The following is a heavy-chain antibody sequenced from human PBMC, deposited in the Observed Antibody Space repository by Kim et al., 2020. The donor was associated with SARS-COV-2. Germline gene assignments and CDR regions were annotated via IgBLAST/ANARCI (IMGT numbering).Heavy chain of an antibody. D-gene: IGHD6-6*01. V-gene: IGHV3-23*01. CDR3: AKFVAARPNAFDV. CDR2: ISGIGGST. Sequence: GGPLRLSCTASGFTFSNFAMSWVRQAPRKGLEWVSAISGIGGSTYYADSVRGRFTISRDNPKDTLYLQINSLRVEDTGVYYCAKFVAARPNAFDVWGQGAMVTVSS. CDR1: GFTFSNFA. J-gene: IGHJ3*01.